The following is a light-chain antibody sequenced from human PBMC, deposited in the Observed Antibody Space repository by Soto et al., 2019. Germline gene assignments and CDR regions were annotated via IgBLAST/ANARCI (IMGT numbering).Light chain of an antibody. V-gene: IGKV1-27*01. CDR2: AAS. CDR3: QKYDSAPLT. Sequence: DIQMTQSPSSLSASVGDRVTITCRASQGISKYLAWYQQKPGKVPKLLIYAASTLQSGVPSRFSGSGSGTDFTLTIRSLQPEDVATYYCQKYDSAPLTFGPGTKVDVK. J-gene: IGKJ3*01. CDR1: QGISKY.